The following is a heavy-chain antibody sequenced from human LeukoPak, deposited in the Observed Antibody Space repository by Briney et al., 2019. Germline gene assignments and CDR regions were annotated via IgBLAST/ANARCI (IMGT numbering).Heavy chain of an antibody. J-gene: IGHJ3*02. D-gene: IGHD5-24*01. CDR2: IYYSGST. Sequence: PSETLSLTCTVSGGSISSYYWSWIRQPPGKGLEWIGYIYYSGSTNYNPSLKSRVTISVDTSKNQFSLKLSSVTAADTAVYYCARGAGERWLQLGAFDIWGQGTMVTVSS. CDR1: GGSISSYY. CDR3: ARGAGERWLQLGAFDI. V-gene: IGHV4-59*01.